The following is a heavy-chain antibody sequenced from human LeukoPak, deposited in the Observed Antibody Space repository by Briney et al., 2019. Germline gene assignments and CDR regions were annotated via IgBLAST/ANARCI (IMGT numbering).Heavy chain of an antibody. V-gene: IGHV4-39*07. Sequence: SETLSLTCTVSGGSISSSSYYWGWIRQPPGKGLEWIGSIYYSGSTYYNPSLKSRVTISVDTSKNQFSLKLSSVAAADTAVYYCTRVRPAAASYYFDYWGQGTLVTVSS. CDR3: TRVRPAAASYYFDY. D-gene: IGHD2-2*01. CDR1: GGSISSSSYY. CDR2: IYYSGST. J-gene: IGHJ4*02.